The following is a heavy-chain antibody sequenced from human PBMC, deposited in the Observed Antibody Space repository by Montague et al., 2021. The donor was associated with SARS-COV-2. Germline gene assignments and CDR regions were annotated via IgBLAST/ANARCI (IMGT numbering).Heavy chain of an antibody. CDR1: GGSVSSGSFH. Sequence: SETLSLTCTVSGGSVSSGSFHWSWIRQPPGKGLEYIGYISSSGSANYNPSFKSRAAISLDTSENQLSLRLPSVTAADTAVYYCANKGAYDVPIDYWGLGTLVTVSS. V-gene: IGHV4-61*01. D-gene: IGHD3-3*01. CDR3: ANKGAYDVPIDY. CDR2: ISSSGSA. J-gene: IGHJ4*02.